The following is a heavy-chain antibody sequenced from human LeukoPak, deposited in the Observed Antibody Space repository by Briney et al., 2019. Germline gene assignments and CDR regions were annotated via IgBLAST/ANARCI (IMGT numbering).Heavy chain of an antibody. CDR2: ITGSGGSI. V-gene: IGHV3-23*01. CDR1: GFTFSSYA. D-gene: IGHD3-22*01. J-gene: IGHJ4*02. Sequence: GGSLRLSCAASGFTFSSYAMTWVRQAPGKGLEWVSVITGSGGSIYYADSVKGRFTISRDNSKNTLYLQMNSLRAVDTAVYYCAKRGYYYDSSGYYYFDQWGQGTLVTVSS. CDR3: AKRGYYYDSSGYYYFDQ.